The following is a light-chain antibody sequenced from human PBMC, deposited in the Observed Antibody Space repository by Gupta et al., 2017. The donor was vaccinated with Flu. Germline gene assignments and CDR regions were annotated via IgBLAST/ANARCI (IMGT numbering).Light chain of an antibody. Sequence: IQMTQSPSSLSASVGDRVTITCRASQSISSYLNWYQQKPGKAPKLLIYAASSLQSGVPSRFSGSGSGTDFTLTISRLQPEDFATYYCQQRDSRPITFGRGTKVEIK. V-gene: IGKV1-39*01. CDR1: QSISSY. CDR2: AAS. J-gene: IGKJ4*01. CDR3: QQRDSRPIT.